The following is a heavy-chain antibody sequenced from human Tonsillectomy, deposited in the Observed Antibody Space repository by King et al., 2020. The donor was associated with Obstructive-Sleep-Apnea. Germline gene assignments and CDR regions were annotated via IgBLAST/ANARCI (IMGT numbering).Heavy chain of an antibody. V-gene: IGHV1-2*04. D-gene: IGHD3-22*01. CDR2: INPKSGGT. Sequence: VQLVQSGAEVKKPGASVKVSCKASGYTFTDYYIHWVRQAPGQGLEWMGWINPKSGGTNYAQKFRAWVTMTRDTSISTAYMVLSRLKSDDTAMYYCARPYYYDSLGYSPFGSWGQGTLVTVSS. CDR1: GYTFTDYY. J-gene: IGHJ5*02. CDR3: ARPYYYDSLGYSPFGS.